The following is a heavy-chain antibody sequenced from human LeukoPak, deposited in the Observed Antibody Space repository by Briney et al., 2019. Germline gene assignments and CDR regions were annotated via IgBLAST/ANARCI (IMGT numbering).Heavy chain of an antibody. V-gene: IGHV3-21*01. Sequence: PGGSLRLSCAASGFTFSSYSMNWVRQAPGKGLEWVSSISISSSYIYYADSVKGRFTISRDNAKNSLYLQMNSLRAEDTAVYYCARANYYDSSGYYLDAFDIWGQGTMVTVSS. CDR3: ARANYYDSSGYYLDAFDI. CDR1: GFTFSSYS. J-gene: IGHJ3*02. CDR2: ISISSSYI. D-gene: IGHD3-22*01.